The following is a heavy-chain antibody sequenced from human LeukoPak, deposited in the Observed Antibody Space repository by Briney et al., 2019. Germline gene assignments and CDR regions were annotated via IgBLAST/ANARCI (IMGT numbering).Heavy chain of an antibody. D-gene: IGHD1-26*01. V-gene: IGHV3-7*01. CDR3: AREIPRGATNLGY. CDR2: IKVDGSDK. Sequence: PGGSLRLSCAASGFTFSSYWMSWVRQAPGKGLEWVANIKVDGSDKHYVDSVKGRFTISRDNAKNSLYLEMNSLTAEDTAVYYCAREIPRGATNLGYWGQGTLVTVSS. CDR1: GFTFSSYW. J-gene: IGHJ4*02.